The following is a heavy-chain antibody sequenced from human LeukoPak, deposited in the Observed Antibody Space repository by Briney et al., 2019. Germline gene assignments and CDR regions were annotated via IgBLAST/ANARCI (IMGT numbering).Heavy chain of an antibody. CDR3: VRAAILTGRYLEY. J-gene: IGHJ4*02. D-gene: IGHD3-9*01. CDR2: IGTRGDA. Sequence: GGSLRLSCAASGFTFSNYDMHWVRQATGKGLEWVSGIGTRGDAYYPGSVKGRFTISRENAKNSLYLQMNSLRAGDTALYYCVRAAILTGRYLEYWGQGTLVTVSS. CDR1: GFTFSNYD. V-gene: IGHV3-13*01.